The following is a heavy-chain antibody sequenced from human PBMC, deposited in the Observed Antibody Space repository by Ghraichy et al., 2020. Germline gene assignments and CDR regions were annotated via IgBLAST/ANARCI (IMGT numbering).Heavy chain of an antibody. Sequence: SETLSLTCTVSGASISISNYYWGWIRQPPGKGLEWIGSINYSGNTHYNPSLKSRVTISVDTSKNRFSLKLSSVTAADTAVFYCASTITPIVVVINAFDFWGQGAMVTVSS. V-gene: IGHV4-39*01. J-gene: IGHJ3*01. CDR1: GASISISNYY. CDR2: INYSGNT. CDR3: ASTITPIVVVINAFDF. D-gene: IGHD3-22*01.